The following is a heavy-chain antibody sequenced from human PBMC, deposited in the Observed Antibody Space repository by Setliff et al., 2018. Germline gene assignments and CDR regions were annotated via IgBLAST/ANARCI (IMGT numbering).Heavy chain of an antibody. CDR1: GGTFSDYH. Sequence: SETLSLTCAAYGGTFSDYHWTWIRQSPEKGLEWIGEINHRGSTNYNPSLKRRVTISVDTSKNQFSLKLNSVTAADTAVYYCARGKAARGDWFDPWGQGTLVTVSS. J-gene: IGHJ5*02. CDR2: INHRGST. V-gene: IGHV4-34*01. D-gene: IGHD6-6*01. CDR3: ARGKAARGDWFDP.